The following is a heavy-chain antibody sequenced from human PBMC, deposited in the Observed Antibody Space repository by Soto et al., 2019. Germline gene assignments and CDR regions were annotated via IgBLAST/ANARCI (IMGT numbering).Heavy chain of an antibody. Sequence: EVQLLESGGGLVQPGGSLRLSCAASGFAFSAYAMSWVRQAPGKGLEWVSVISGNGGSTYYADSVKGRFTISRDNSKNTLYVQMNSLRAEDKAVYYCAKAGASIHWGQGTLVTVSS. CDR2: ISGNGGST. V-gene: IGHV3-23*01. CDR3: AKAGASIH. CDR1: GFAFSAYA. D-gene: IGHD2-2*01. J-gene: IGHJ4*02.